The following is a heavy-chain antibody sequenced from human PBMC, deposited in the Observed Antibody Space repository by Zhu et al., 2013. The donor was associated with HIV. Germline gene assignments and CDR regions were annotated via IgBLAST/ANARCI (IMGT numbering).Heavy chain of an antibody. J-gene: IGHJ4*02. CDR3: ARDALTGTTTFDY. CDR1: GYIFRDFY. Sequence: QEKLVQSGTEVKRPGASVRISCEASGYIFRDFYIHWVRQAPGQGLEWMGWISAYNGNTNYAQKFQGRVTMTTDTSTSTAYMELRSLRSDDTAVYYCARDALTGTTTFDYWAREPWSPSPQ. V-gene: IGHV1-18*01. CDR2: ISAYNGNT. D-gene: IGHD1-7*01.